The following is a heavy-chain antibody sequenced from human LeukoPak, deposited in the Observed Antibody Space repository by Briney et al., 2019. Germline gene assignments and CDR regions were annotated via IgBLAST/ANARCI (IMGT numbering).Heavy chain of an antibody. V-gene: IGHV3-30*18. CDR1: GFTFSSYG. Sequence: GGSLRLSCAASGFTFSSYGMHWVRQAPGKGLEWVAVISYDGSNKYYADSVKGRFTISRDNSKNTLYLQMNSLRAEDTAVYYCAKVARGYSYGPNDYWGQGTLVTVSS. CDR3: AKVARGYSYGPNDY. D-gene: IGHD5-18*01. J-gene: IGHJ4*02. CDR2: ISYDGSNK.